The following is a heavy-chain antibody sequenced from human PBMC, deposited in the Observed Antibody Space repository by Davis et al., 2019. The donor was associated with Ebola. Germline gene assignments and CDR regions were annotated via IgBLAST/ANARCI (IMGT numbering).Heavy chain of an antibody. J-gene: IGHJ6*02. CDR1: GFTFSSHW. Sequence: GESLKTPCAAPGFTFSSHWMSRVRQGPGKGLEWVANIKQDGSEKYYVDSVKGRFTISRDNAKNSVYLQMNSLRAEDTAVYYCARVPRVHFWSGYHYYYYGMDVWGQGTTVTVSS. D-gene: IGHD3-3*02. V-gene: IGHV3-7*03. CDR3: ARVPRVHFWSGYHYYYYGMDV. CDR2: IKQDGSEK.